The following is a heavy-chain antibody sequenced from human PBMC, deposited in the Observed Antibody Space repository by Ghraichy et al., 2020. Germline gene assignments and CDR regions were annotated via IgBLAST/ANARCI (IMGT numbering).Heavy chain of an antibody. Sequence: GESLNISCRGAGYSFGDYWIGWVRQMPGKGLEWVGIIYAGDSDTRYSPSFQGQVTMSVDKSVRTAYLQWSSLMASDSAMYYCARRWYYGAGSWTLDHWGQGTLVTVSS. CDR3: ARRWYYGAGSWTLDH. CDR2: IYAGDSDT. CDR1: GYSFGDYW. J-gene: IGHJ4*02. D-gene: IGHD3-10*01. V-gene: IGHV5-51*01.